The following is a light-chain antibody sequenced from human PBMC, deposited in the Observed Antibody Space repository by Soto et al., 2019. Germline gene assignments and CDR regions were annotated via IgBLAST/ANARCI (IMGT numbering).Light chain of an antibody. J-gene: IGKJ5*01. V-gene: IGKV3-11*01. Sequence: EIVLTQSPGTLSLSPGERATLSCRASQSVSSYLAWYQQKPAQAPRLLIYDASNRAPGIPARFSGSGSGTDFTLTISSLEPEDFAVYYCQQRSNWPKTFGQGTRLEIK. CDR2: DAS. CDR3: QQRSNWPKT. CDR1: QSVSSY.